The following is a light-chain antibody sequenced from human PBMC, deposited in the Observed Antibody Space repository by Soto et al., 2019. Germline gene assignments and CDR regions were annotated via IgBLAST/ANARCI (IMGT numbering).Light chain of an antibody. J-gene: IGKJ3*01. CDR2: DAS. CDR3: HQRSNWPLT. V-gene: IGKV3-11*01. Sequence: EIVLTQSPATLSLSPGERAALSCRASQSVSSYLAWYQQKPGQAPRLLIYDASNRATGIPARFSGSGSGTDFTLTISSLEPEDFGVYYCHQRSNWPLTFGPGTKVDIK. CDR1: QSVSSY.